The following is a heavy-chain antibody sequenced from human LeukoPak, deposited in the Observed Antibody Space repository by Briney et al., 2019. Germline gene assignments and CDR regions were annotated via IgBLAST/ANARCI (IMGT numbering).Heavy chain of an antibody. V-gene: IGHV4-34*01. CDR2: INDFGTT. CDR1: GASLSGYY. Sequence: SETLSLTCAVSGASLSGYYWNWIRPPPGKGLEWIGEINDFGTTNYNSSLRSRLTMSVDLSKKQFSLYLTSVTAADTAVYYCTRDRSGDNHGSLLPGFDPWGQGTLVTVSS. CDR3: TRDRSGDNHGSLLPGFDP. D-gene: IGHD5-18*01. J-gene: IGHJ5*02.